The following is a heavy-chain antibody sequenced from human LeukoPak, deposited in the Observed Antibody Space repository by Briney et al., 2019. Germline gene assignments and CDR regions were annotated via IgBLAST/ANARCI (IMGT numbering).Heavy chain of an antibody. J-gene: IGHJ4*02. D-gene: IGHD3-10*01. CDR3: ARAISMVRGVNYFDY. CDR1: GFTFDDYA. Sequence: GGSLRLSCAASGFTFDDYAMHWVRQAPGKGLEWVSGISWNSGSIGYADSVKGRFTISRENAKNSLYLQMNSLRAGDTAVYYCARAISMVRGVNYFDYWGQGTLVTVSS. CDR2: ISWNSGSI. V-gene: IGHV3-9*01.